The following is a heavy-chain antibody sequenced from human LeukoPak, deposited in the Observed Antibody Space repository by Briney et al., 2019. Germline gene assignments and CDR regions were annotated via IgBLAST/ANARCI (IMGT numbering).Heavy chain of an antibody. D-gene: IGHD2-21*02. CDR2: INYSGKI. CDR1: GGSISSRAYY. Sequence: SETLSLTCTVSGGSISSRAYYWAWIRQPPGKGLEWIGSINYSGKITYNPSLKSRVTVSLDTSKNQFSLTLSSVTAADTAVYYCARDFGDWRTDYWGQGTLVTVSS. CDR3: ARDFGDWRTDY. J-gene: IGHJ4*02. V-gene: IGHV4-39*07.